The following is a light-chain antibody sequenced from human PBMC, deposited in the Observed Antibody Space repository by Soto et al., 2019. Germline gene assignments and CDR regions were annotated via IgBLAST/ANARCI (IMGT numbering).Light chain of an antibody. Sequence: EIGLTQSAGTLSLSAGERATLSSGASQTVSSTYFAWYQQKRGQAPRLVIYGASSRAIGIPDRFSGSLSGTDFTLTISRLEPEDFAVYYCQQYGSSPLTFGQGTKVDIK. CDR2: GAS. CDR1: QTVSSTY. J-gene: IGKJ1*01. V-gene: IGKV3-20*01. CDR3: QQYGSSPLT.